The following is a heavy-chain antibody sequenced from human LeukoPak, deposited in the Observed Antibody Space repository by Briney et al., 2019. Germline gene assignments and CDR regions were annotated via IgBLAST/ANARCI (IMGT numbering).Heavy chain of an antibody. CDR3: ARQVRPYYGSSGYSDFDY. V-gene: IGHV1-69*01. D-gene: IGHD3-22*01. J-gene: IGHJ4*02. Sequence: ASVKVSCKASGGTFSSYAISWVRQAPGQGLEWMGGIIPIFGTANYAQKFQGRVTITADESTSTAYMELSSLRSEDTAVYYCARQVRPYYGSSGYSDFDYWGQGTLVTVSS. CDR1: GGTFSSYA. CDR2: IIPIFGTA.